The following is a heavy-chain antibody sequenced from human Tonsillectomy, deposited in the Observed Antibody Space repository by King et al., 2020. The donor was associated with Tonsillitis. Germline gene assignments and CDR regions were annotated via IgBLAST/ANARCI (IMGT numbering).Heavy chain of an antibody. CDR3: ARASVEMATIGIFDY. J-gene: IGHJ4*02. D-gene: IGHD5-24*01. V-gene: IGHV1-2*02. CDR1: GYTFTGYY. Sequence: VQLVESGAEVEKPGASVKVSCKASGYTFTGYYMHWVQQAPGRGLEGMGWINPNIWDTHYAQKFQGRVTMTRDTSLSTAYRELSRLGSDDTAVYYCARASVEMATIGIFDYWGQGTLVTVSS. CDR2: INPNIWDT.